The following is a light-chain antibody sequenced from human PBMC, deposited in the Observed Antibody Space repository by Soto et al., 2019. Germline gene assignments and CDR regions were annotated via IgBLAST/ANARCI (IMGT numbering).Light chain of an antibody. CDR1: SSNFGSNY. J-gene: IGLJ1*01. Sequence: SVLTQPPSASGTPGQRVTISCSGSSSNFGSNYVYWYQQLPGTAPKLLIYRNNQRPSGVPDRFSGSKSGTSASLAISGLRSEDEADYYPAAWDDSLSGHYVLGTGTKSPS. CDR3: AAWDDSLSGHYV. V-gene: IGLV1-47*01. CDR2: RNN.